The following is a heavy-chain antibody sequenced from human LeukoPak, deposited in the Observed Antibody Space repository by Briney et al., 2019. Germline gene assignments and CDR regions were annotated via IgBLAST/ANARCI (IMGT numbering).Heavy chain of an antibody. D-gene: IGHD4-17*01. J-gene: IGHJ6*04. V-gene: IGHV1-18*04. CDR3: ARDDGDYSFYYGMDV. CDR2: ISAYNGNT. CDR1: GYTFTSYG. Sequence: GASVKVSCKASGYTFTSYGISWVRQAPGQGLEWMGWISAYNGNTNYAQKLQGRVTMTTDTSTSKAYMELRSLRSDDTAVYYCARDDGDYSFYYGMDVWGKGTTVTVSS.